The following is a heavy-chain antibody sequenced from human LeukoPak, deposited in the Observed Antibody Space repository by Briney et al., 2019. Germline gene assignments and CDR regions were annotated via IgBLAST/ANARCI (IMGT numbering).Heavy chain of an antibody. Sequence: GGSLRLSCAASGFTFSSYAMSWVRQAPGKGLEWVSAISGSGGSTYYADSVKGRFTISRDNSKNTLYLQMNSLRAEDTAVYYCANGYSGFSRRYNPDYWGQGTLVTVSS. V-gene: IGHV3-23*01. CDR2: ISGSGGST. J-gene: IGHJ4*02. D-gene: IGHD5-12*01. CDR3: ANGYSGFSRRYNPDY. CDR1: GFTFSSYA.